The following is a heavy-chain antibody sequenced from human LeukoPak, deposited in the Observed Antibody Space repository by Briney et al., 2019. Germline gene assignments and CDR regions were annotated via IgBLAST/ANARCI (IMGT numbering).Heavy chain of an antibody. J-gene: IGHJ4*02. CDR3: ARKFDY. Sequence: KTSETLSLTCTVSGGSISSYYWSWIRQPPGKGLEWIGYIYYSGSANYNPSLKSRVTISVDTSKNQFSLKLSSVTAADTAVYYCARKFDYWGQGTLVTVSS. CDR2: IYYSGSA. CDR1: GGSISSYY. V-gene: IGHV4-59*01.